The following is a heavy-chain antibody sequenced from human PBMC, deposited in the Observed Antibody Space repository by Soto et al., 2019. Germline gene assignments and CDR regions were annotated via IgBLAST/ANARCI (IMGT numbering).Heavy chain of an antibody. CDR1: GFAFSSYD. Sequence: EVQLVESGGGLVQPGGSLRLSCEASGFAFSSYDMHWVRQVKGKGLEWVSGVGIAGNIYFAGSVKGRFTVSREDAENSVFLEMKSLRVGDKAVYYCTRGGIAPGYGMDGWGLRTTVTVAS. CDR2: VGIAGNI. CDR3: TRGGIAPGYGMDG. J-gene: IGHJ6*02. D-gene: IGHD6-13*01. V-gene: IGHV3-13*01.